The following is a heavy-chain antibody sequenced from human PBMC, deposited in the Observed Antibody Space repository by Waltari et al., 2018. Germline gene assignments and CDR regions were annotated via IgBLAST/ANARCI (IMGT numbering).Heavy chain of an antibody. Sequence: QVQLVQSGAEVQKPGASGKVSCKASGYTFTSYYMHWVRPAPGQGLEWMGIINPSGGSTSYAQKFQGRVTMTRDTSTSTVYMKLSSLRSEDTAVYYCARPSVEWELLEDDAFDIWGQGTMVTVSS. J-gene: IGHJ3*02. CDR3: ARPSVEWELLEDDAFDI. CDR1: GYTFTSYY. CDR2: INPSGGST. V-gene: IGHV1-46*01. D-gene: IGHD1-26*01.